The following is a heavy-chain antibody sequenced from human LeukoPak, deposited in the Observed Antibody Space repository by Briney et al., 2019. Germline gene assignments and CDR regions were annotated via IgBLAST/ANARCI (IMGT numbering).Heavy chain of an antibody. CDR3: AKDQETYYYGSGSYYGAYDY. Sequence: GSLRLSCAASGFTFSSYGMHWVRQAPGKGLEWVAFIRYDGSNKYYADSVKGRFTISRDNSKNTLYLQMNSLRAEDTAVYYCAKDQETYYYGSGSYYGAYDYWGQGTLVTVSS. J-gene: IGHJ4*02. V-gene: IGHV3-30*02. D-gene: IGHD3-10*01. CDR2: IRYDGSNK. CDR1: GFTFSSYG.